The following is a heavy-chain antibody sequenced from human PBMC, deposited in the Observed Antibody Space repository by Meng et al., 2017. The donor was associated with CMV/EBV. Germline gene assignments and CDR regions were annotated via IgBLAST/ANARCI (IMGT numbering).Heavy chain of an antibody. Sequence: GESLKISCAASGFTFDDYGMSWVRQAPGKGLEWVSGINWNGGSTGYADSVKGRFTISRDNAKNSLYLQMNSLRAEDTALYYCARDYSTLWDGSDYWGQGTLVTVPQ. D-gene: IGHD3-10*01. V-gene: IGHV3-20*04. CDR3: ARDYSTLWDGSDY. CDR2: INWNGGST. J-gene: IGHJ4*02. CDR1: GFTFDDYG.